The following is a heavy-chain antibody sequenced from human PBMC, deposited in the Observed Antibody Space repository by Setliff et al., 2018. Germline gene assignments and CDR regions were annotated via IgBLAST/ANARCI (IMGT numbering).Heavy chain of an antibody. V-gene: IGHV1-2*02. J-gene: IGHJ4*02. CDR3: ARSGLGGSPQYFFDS. CDR2: INPNSGGT. D-gene: IGHD2-15*01. Sequence: ASVKVSCKASGYTFTGYYMHWVRQAPGQGLEWMGWINPNSGGTNYAQKFQGRVTMTRDTSISTAYMELNRLRSDDTAVYYCARSGLGGSPQYFFDSWGQGTLVTVSS. CDR1: GYTFTGYY.